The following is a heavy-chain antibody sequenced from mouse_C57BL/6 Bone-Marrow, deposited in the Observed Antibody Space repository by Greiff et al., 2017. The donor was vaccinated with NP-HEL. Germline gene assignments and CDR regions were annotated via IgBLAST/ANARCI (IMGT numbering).Heavy chain of an antibody. Sequence: EVKLVESGGDLVKPGGSLKLSCAASGFTFSSYGMSWVRQTPDKRLEWVATISSGGSYTYYPDSVKGRFTISRDNAKNTLYLQMSSLKSEDTAMYYCAKRPMITKDYAMDYWGQGTSVTVSS. CDR1: GFTFSSYG. D-gene: IGHD2-4*01. J-gene: IGHJ4*01. V-gene: IGHV5-6*02. CDR2: ISSGGSYT. CDR3: AKRPMITKDYAMDY.